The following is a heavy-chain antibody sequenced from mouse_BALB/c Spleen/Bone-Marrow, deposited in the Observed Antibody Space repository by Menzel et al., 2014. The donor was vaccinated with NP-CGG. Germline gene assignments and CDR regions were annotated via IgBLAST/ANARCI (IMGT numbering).Heavy chain of an antibody. CDR3: ARDNYDSRFDY. V-gene: IGHV5-6-3*01. D-gene: IGHD1-1*01. J-gene: IGHJ2*01. Sequence: EVKVVESGGGLVQPGGSLKLSCAASGFTFSSYGMSWVRQTPDKRLELVATIINNDGNTYYPDSVKGRFTISRDNAKNNLYLQMSSLKSEDTAMYYCARDNYDSRFDYWGQGTTLTVSS. CDR2: IINNDGNT. CDR1: GFTFSSYG.